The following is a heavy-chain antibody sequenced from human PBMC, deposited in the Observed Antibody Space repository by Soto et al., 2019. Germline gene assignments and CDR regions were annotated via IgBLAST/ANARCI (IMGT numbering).Heavy chain of an antibody. D-gene: IGHD1-26*01. J-gene: IGHJ4*02. CDR1: GFTFSSYA. CDR3: AKVAPLRGVGATSRFDY. Sequence: GGSLRLSCAASGFTFSSYATSWVRQAPGKGLEWVSAISGSGGSTYYADSVKGRFTISRDNSKNTLYLQMNSLRAEDTAVYYCAKVAPLRGVGATSRFDYWGQGTLVTVSS. V-gene: IGHV3-23*01. CDR2: ISGSGGST.